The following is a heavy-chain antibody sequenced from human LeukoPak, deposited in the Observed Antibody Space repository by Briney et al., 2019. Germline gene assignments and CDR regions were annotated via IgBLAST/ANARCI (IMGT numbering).Heavy chain of an antibody. CDR1: GFTFDDYA. V-gene: IGHV3-9*01. Sequence: GGSLRLSCAVSGFTFDDYAMHWVRQVPGKGLEWVSGINWNSDSIGYADSVKGRFTTSRDNAKNSLYLQMNSLRAEDTAVYYCARDRVTVMVDYWGQGTLVTVSS. J-gene: IGHJ4*02. CDR3: ARDRVTVMVDY. CDR2: INWNSDSI. D-gene: IGHD4-11*01.